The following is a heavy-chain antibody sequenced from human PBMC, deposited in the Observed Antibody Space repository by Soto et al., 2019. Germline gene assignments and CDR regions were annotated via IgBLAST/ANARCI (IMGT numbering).Heavy chain of an antibody. Sequence: QVQLVESGGGVVQPGRSLRLSCAASGFTFSSYGMHWVRQAPGKGLEWVAVIWYDGSNKYYADSVKGRFTISRDNSKNTLYLQMNSLRAEDTAVYYCARQGGRYGDTDYWGQGTLVTVSS. D-gene: IGHD4-17*01. CDR3: ARQGGRYGDTDY. V-gene: IGHV3-33*01. CDR1: GFTFSSYG. J-gene: IGHJ4*02. CDR2: IWYDGSNK.